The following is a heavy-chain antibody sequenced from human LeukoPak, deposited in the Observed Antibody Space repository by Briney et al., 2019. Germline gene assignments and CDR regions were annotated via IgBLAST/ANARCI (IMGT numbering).Heavy chain of an antibody. CDR3: AREAAAAGENYFDY. V-gene: IGHV1-2*02. CDR2: INPNSGGT. CDR1: GYTFTSYG. J-gene: IGHJ4*02. D-gene: IGHD6-13*01. Sequence: GASVKVSCKASGYTFTSYGISWVRQAPGQGLEWMGWINPNSGGTNYAQKFQGRVTMTRDMSISTAYMELSRLRSDDTAVYYCAREAAAAGENYFDYWGQGTLVPVSS.